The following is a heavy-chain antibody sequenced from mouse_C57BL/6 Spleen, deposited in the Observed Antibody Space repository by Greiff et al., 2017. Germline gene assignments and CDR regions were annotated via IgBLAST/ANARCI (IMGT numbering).Heavy chain of an antibody. D-gene: IGHD1-1*01. V-gene: IGHV5-6*01. J-gene: IGHJ2*01. CDR1: GFTFSSYG. CDR2: ISSGGSYT. CDR3: ARVTTVVDY. Sequence: EVKLVESGGDLVKPGGSLKLSCAASGFTFSSYGMSWVRQTPDKRLEWVATISSGGSYTYYPDSVKGRFTISRDNAKKTLYLQMRSLKSEDTAMCYCARVTTVVDYWGQGTTLTVSS.